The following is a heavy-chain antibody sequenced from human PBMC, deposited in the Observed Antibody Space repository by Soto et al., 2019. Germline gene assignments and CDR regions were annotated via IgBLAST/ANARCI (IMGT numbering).Heavy chain of an antibody. Sequence: SETLSLTCAVAGYSITSGYYLVWIRQPPGKGLEWIGSIYHSGSTYYNPSLKSRVTISVDTPQKLFSLKLSSVTAADTAVYYCARLPYSYSGYDETYFDYWGQGTLVTVS. V-gene: IGHV4-38-2*01. J-gene: IGHJ4*02. CDR3: ARLPYSYSGYDETYFDY. CDR1: GYSITSGYY. D-gene: IGHD5-12*01. CDR2: IYHSGST.